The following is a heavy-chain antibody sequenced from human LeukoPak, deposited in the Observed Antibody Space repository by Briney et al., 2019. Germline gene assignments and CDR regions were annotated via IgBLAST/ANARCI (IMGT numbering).Heavy chain of an antibody. D-gene: IGHD3-10*01. CDR3: ARDYGSRSRLYYYGSGSYGLNWFDP. CDR2: IYTSGST. V-gene: IGHV4-4*07. Sequence: SETLSLTCTVSGGSISSYYWSWIRQPAGKGLEWIGRIYTSGSTNYNPSLKSRVTMSVDTSKNQFSLKLSSVTAADTAVYYCARDYGSRSRLYYYGSGSYGLNWFDPWGQGTLVTVSS. CDR1: GGSISSYY. J-gene: IGHJ5*02.